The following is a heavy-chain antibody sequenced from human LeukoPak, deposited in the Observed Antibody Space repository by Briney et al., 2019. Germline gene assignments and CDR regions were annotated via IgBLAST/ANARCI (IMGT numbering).Heavy chain of an antibody. V-gene: IGHV4-34*01. D-gene: IGHD3-22*01. CDR1: GGSFSGYY. J-gene: IGHJ4*02. Sequence: PSETLSLTCAVYGGSFSGYYWSWIRQPPGKGLEWIGEINHSGSTNYNPSLKSRVTIPVDTSKNQFSLKLSSVTAADTAVYYCAAADSSGAHDCWGQGTLVTVSS. CDR3: AAADSSGAHDC. CDR2: INHSGST.